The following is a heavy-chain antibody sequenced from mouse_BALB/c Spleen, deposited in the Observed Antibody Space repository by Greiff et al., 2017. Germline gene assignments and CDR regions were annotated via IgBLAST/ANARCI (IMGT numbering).Heavy chain of an antibody. CDR3: ARGYDFDY. D-gene: IGHD2-14*01. Sequence: EVKLVESGGGLVKPGGSLKLSCAASGFTFSSYAMSWVRQTPEKRLEWVASISSGGSTYYPDSVKVRFTISRDNARNILYLQMSSLRSEDTAMYYCARGYDFDYWGQGTTLTVSS. CDR1: GFTFSSYA. J-gene: IGHJ2*01. V-gene: IGHV5-6-5*01. CDR2: ISSGGST.